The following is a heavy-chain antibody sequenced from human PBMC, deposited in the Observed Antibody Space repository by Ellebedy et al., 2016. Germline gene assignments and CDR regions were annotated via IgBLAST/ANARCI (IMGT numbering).Heavy chain of an antibody. CDR2: ISAGSDTT. CDR3: RQGHYADF. CDR1: GLNFNTFF. J-gene: IGHJ4*02. V-gene: IGHV3-23*01. Sequence: GESLKISXTASGLNFNTFFMSWVRQAPGKGLEWVSTISAGSDTTRLAASVKGRFTISRDSSKNSVYLRMNNLRGEDTAVYYCRQGHYADFWGQGTLVTVSS.